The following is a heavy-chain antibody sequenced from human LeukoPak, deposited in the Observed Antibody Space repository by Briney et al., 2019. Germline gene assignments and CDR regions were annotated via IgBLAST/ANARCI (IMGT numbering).Heavy chain of an antibody. D-gene: IGHD4-17*01. V-gene: IGHV4-39*07. Sequence: KTSETLSLTCTVSGGSISSSSHYWGWIRQPPGKGLEWIGEINHSGSTNYKPSLKSRVTMSVDTSKNQFSLKLTSVTAADTAVYYCARGGFGYGDFFNFDYWGQGTLVTVSS. CDR2: INHSGST. J-gene: IGHJ4*02. CDR3: ARGGFGYGDFFNFDY. CDR1: GGSISSSSHY.